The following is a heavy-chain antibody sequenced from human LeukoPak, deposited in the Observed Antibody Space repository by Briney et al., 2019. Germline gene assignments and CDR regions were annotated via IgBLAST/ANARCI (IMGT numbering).Heavy chain of an antibody. D-gene: IGHD6-19*01. Sequence: GASVKVSCKASGYTFTGYYMHWVRQAPGQGLEWMGWISAYNGNTNYAQKLQGRVTMTTDTSTSTAYMELRSLRSDDTAVYYCARAPVYSGWYVDYWGQGTLVTVSS. CDR3: ARAPVYSGWYVDY. CDR2: ISAYNGNT. CDR1: GYTFTGYY. J-gene: IGHJ4*02. V-gene: IGHV1-18*04.